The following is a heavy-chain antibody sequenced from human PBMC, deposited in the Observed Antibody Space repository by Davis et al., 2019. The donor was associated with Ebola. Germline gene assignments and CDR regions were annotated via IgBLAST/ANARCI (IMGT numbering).Heavy chain of an antibody. CDR3: AKDNYGGNTPLIDY. CDR2: IQYDGSNK. CDR1: GFTLSSYG. D-gene: IGHD4-23*01. V-gene: IGHV3-30*02. Sequence: PGGSLRLSCAASGFTLSSYGMHWVRQAPGKGLEWVTFIQYDGSNKYYADSVKGRFTISRDNSKNTLYLQMNSLRAEDTAVYYCAKDNYGGNTPLIDYWGQGTQVTVSS. J-gene: IGHJ4*02.